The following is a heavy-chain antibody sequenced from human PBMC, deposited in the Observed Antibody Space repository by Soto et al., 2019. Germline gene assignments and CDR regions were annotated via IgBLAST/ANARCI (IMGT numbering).Heavy chain of an antibody. V-gene: IGHV4-61*03. CDR1: GGSVSSGSYY. Sequence: SETLSLSCAVSGGSVSSGSYYWSWIRQPPGKGLEWIAYIYYSGSTNSNPSLKSRVTVSIDTSKNLFSLKLSSVTAADTAVYYCASSSLYGMDVWGQGITVTVSS. J-gene: IGHJ6*02. CDR3: ASSSLYGMDV. CDR2: IYYSGST.